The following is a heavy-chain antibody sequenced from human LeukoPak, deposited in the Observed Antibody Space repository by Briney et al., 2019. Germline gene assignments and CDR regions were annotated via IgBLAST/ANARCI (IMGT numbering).Heavy chain of an antibody. CDR1: GSTFSDYS. J-gene: IGHJ3*02. Sequence: GGSLRLSCAASGSTFSDYSMSWVRQAPGKGLEWVSSIDSTSYYIFYADSVEGRFTISRDNAQHSLYLQMNSLRAEDTAVYYCARRVGVLLWFGEPVAFDIWGLGTMVTVSS. CDR2: IDSTSYYI. D-gene: IGHD3-10*01. V-gene: IGHV3-21*04. CDR3: ARRVGVLLWFGEPVAFDI.